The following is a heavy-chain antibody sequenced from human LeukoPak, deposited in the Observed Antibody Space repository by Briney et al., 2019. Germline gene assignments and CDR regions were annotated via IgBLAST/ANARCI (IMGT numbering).Heavy chain of an antibody. CDR2: IYTSGST. J-gene: IGHJ6*02. CDR1: GGSISSHY. V-gene: IGHV4-4*07. D-gene: IGHD3-3*01. CDR3: ARVADFFYYYGMDV. Sequence: SETLSLTCTVSGGSISSHYWSWIRQPAGKGLEWIGRIYTSGSTNYNPSLKSRVTMSVDTSKNQFSLKLSSVTAADTAVYYCARVADFFYYYGMDVWGQGTTVTVSS.